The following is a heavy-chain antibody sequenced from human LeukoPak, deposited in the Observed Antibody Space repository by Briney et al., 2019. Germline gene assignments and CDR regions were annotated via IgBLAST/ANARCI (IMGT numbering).Heavy chain of an antibody. J-gene: IGHJ4*02. D-gene: IGHD6-6*01. CDR2: ISWNSGSI. CDR3: AKDSGSSIAAPNFDY. V-gene: IGHV3-9*03. CDR1: GFTFDDYA. Sequence: GGSLRLSCAASGFTFDDYAMHWVRQAPGKGLEWVSGISWNSGSIGYADSVKGRFTISRDNAKNSLYLQMNSLRAEDMALYYCAKDSGSSIAAPNFDYWGQGTLVTVSS.